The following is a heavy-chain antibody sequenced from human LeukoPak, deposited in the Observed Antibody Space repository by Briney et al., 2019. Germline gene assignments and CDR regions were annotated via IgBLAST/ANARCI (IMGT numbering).Heavy chain of an antibody. CDR3: ARDRFSYYDSSGYYPYYYYGMDV. J-gene: IGHJ6*02. V-gene: IGHV4-59*01. D-gene: IGHD3-22*01. CDR2: IYYSGST. CDR1: GGSISSYY. Sequence: SETLSLTCTVSGGSISSYYWSWIRQPPGKGLEWIGYIYYSGSTNYNPSLKSRVTISVDTSKNQFSLKLSSVTAADTAVYYCARDRFSYYDSSGYYPYYYYGMDVWGQGTTVTVSS.